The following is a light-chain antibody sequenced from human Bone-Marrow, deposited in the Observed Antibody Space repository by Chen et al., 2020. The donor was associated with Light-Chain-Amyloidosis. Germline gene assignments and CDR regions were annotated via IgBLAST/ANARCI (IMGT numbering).Light chain of an antibody. CDR1: QDISDD. CDR3: LQDFTYPRT. Sequence: AIQMTQSPTSLSAYVGDRVTITCRASQDISDDLGWYQQNPGKAPKLLIYDASSVPSGVPSRFSGSGSGTDCTLPISSLQPEDFATYYCLQDFTYPRTFGQGTKVEIK. V-gene: IGKV1-6*01. J-gene: IGKJ1*01. CDR2: DAS.